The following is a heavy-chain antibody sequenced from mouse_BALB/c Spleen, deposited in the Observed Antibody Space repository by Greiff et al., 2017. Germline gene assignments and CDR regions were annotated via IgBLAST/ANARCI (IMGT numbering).Heavy chain of an antibody. Sequence: EVQGVESGGGLVKPGGSLKLSCAASGFTFSSYAMSWVRQTPEKRLEWVASISSGGSTYYPDSVKGRFTISRDNARNILYLQMSSLRSEDTAMYYCARVHNYDVGAMDYWGQGTSVTVSS. D-gene: IGHD2-12*01. J-gene: IGHJ4*01. CDR3: ARVHNYDVGAMDY. CDR1: GFTFSSYA. CDR2: ISSGGST. V-gene: IGHV5-6-5*01.